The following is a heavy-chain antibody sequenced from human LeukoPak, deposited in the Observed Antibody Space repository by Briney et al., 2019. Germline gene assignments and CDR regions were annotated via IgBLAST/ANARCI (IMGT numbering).Heavy chain of an antibody. Sequence: ASVKVSCKASGYTFTSYGISWVRQAPGQGLECMGWISGYNGHTKYAQKFQGRATMTTDTSTSTAYMELRSLRSDDTAVYYCARDSREVLLWFGEFSPWGQGTLVTVSS. V-gene: IGHV1-18*01. D-gene: IGHD3-10*01. J-gene: IGHJ5*02. CDR3: ARDSREVLLWFGEFSP. CDR1: GYTFTSYG. CDR2: ISGYNGHT.